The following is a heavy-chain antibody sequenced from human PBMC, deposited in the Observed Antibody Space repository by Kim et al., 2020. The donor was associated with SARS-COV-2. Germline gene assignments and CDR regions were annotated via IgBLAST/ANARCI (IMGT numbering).Heavy chain of an antibody. D-gene: IGHD6-13*01. Sequence: ASVKVSCKASGYTFTSYYMHWVRQAPGQGLEWMGIINPSGGSTSYAQKFQGRVTMTRDTSTSTVYMELSSLRSEDTAVYYCARDRTGYSSSWYGEAFDIWGQGTMVTVSS. CDR1: GYTFTSYY. CDR2: INPSGGST. CDR3: ARDRTGYSSSWYGEAFDI. J-gene: IGHJ3*02. V-gene: IGHV1-46*01.